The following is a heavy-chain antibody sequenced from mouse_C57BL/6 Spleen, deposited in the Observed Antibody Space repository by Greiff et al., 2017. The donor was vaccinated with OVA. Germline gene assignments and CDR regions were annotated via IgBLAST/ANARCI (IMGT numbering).Heavy chain of an antibody. V-gene: IGHV1-26*01. CDR3: ARGGTTVVDTGTFDD. D-gene: IGHD1-1*01. CDR2: INPNNGGT. J-gene: IGHJ2*01. Sequence: VQLQQSGPELVKPGASVKISCKASGYTFTDYYMNWVKQSHGKSLEWIGDINPNNGGTSYNQKFKGKATLTVDKSSSTADMELRSLTSEDYAVYYCARGGTTVVDTGTFDDWGQGTTLTVSS. CDR1: GYTFTDYY.